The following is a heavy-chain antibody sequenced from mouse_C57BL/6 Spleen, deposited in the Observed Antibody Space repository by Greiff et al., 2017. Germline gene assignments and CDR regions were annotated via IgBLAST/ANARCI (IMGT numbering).Heavy chain of an antibody. CDR1: GYTFTSYW. Sequence: QVQLKQPGAELVMPGASVKLSCKASGYTFTSYWMHWVKQRPGQGLEWIGEIDPSDSYTNYNQKFKGKSTLTVDKSSSTAYMQLSSLTSEDSAVYCCARGDGNYVWGQGTTLTVSS. D-gene: IGHD2-1*01. CDR3: ARGDGNYV. V-gene: IGHV1-69*01. J-gene: IGHJ2*01. CDR2: IDPSDSYT.